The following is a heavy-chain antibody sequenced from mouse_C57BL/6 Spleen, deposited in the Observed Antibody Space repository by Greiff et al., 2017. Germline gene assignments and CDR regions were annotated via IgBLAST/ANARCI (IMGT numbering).Heavy chain of an antibody. J-gene: IGHJ3*01. D-gene: IGHD2-1*01. CDR2: ISDGGSYT. CDR1: GFTFSSYA. CDR3: ASHYGNSFAY. V-gene: IGHV5-4*03. Sequence: EVKVEESGGGLVKPGGSLKLSCAASGFTFSSYAMSWVRQTPDKRLEWVATISDGGSYTYYPDNVKGRFTISRDNAKNNLYLQMSHLKSEDTAMYYCASHYGNSFAYWGQGTLVTVSA.